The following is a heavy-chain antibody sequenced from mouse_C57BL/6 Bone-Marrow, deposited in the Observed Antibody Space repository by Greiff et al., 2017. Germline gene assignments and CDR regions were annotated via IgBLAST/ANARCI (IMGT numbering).Heavy chain of an antibody. Sequence: QVQLQQSGAELVRPGTSVKMSCKASGYTFTNYWIGWAKQRPGHGLEWIGDIYPGGGYTNYNEKFKGKAPLTADKSSSTAYMQFSSLTSEDSAIYYCARTGYGSSHYAMDYWGQGTSVTVSS. CDR3: ARTGYGSSHYAMDY. J-gene: IGHJ4*01. CDR1: GYTFTNYW. CDR2: IYPGGGYT. D-gene: IGHD1-1*01. V-gene: IGHV1-63*01.